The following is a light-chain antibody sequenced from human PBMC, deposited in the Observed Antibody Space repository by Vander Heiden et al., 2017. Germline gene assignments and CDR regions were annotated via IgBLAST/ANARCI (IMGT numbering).Light chain of an antibody. CDR1: SSNIGKND. CDR2: DNF. V-gene: IGLV1-51*01. J-gene: IGLJ2*01. Sequence: QSVLTQPPSVHAAPGQQVTISCSGSSSNIGKNDVSSLQQFPRTAPKLLIYDNFVRPSGIPDRFSGSQSGSSATLAITGLQTGDEADYYCAAWDSSQNLVVFGVGTTLTVL. CDR3: AAWDSSQNLVV.